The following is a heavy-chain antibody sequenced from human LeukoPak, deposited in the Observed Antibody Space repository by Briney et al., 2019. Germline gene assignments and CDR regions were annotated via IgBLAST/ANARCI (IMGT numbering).Heavy chain of an antibody. CDR1: GFSFRNAW. CDR2: IKGDGSVT. Sequence: GGSLRLSCAASGFSFRNAWMHWVRQAPGKGLVWVSRIKGDGSVTVYADSVKGRFTISRDNAKNTLYLQMNSLRVEDTAVYYCAKVRGGPTARSAACESWGQGTMVTVSS. J-gene: IGHJ3*02. D-gene: IGHD1-1*01. V-gene: IGHV3-74*01. CDR3: AKVRGGPTARSAACES.